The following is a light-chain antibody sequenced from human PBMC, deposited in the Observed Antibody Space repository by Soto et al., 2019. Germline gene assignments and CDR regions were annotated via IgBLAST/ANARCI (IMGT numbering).Light chain of an antibody. J-gene: IGKJ4*01. CDR1: QSVSNNY. Sequence: EIVLAQSPGTLSLSPGERATLSCRASQSVSNNYLAWYQQKPGQAPRLLIYGASNRATGIPDRFSGSGSGTDFTLTISRLEPEDFAVYYCQQRSNWITFGGGTKVDIK. CDR3: QQRSNWIT. CDR2: GAS. V-gene: IGKV3D-20*02.